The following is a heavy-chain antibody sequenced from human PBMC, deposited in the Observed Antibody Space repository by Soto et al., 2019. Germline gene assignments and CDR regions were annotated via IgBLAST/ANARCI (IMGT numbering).Heavy chain of an antibody. Sequence: GGSLGVSLAASWLTFSSYSMNWVRQAPGKGLEWVSSISSSSSNIYYEKSLSGRSTTSSDNTKTSHILQINSMSAEDTAVYYSRTEGAYYYDSSDYYSQRYYYYGMDVWGQGTTVTVSS. CDR3: RTEGAYYYDSSDYYSQRYYYYGMDV. J-gene: IGHJ6*02. V-gene: IGHV3-21*01. CDR1: WLTFSSYS. CDR2: ISSSSSNI. D-gene: IGHD3-22*01.